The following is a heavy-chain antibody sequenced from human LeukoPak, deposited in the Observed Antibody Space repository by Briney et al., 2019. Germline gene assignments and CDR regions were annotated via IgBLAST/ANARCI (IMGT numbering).Heavy chain of an antibody. CDR2: INPNSGGT. D-gene: IGHD3-16*01. CDR3: ARGGSGPRAFDI. J-gene: IGHJ3*02. Sequence: ASVKVSCTAPGYTFTGYYMRWVRQASGQGLEWTGWINPNSGGTNYAQKFQGRVTMTRDTSISTAYMELSRLRSDDTAVYYCARGGSGPRAFDIWGQGTMVTVSS. V-gene: IGHV1-2*02. CDR1: GYTFTGYY.